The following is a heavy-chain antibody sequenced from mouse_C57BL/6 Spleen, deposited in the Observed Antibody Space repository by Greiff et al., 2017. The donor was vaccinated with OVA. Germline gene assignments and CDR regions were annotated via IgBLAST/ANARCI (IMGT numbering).Heavy chain of an antibody. Sequence: QVQLQQPGAELVKPGASVKMSCKASGYTFTSYWITWVKQRPGQGLEWIGDIYPGSGSTNYNEKFESKATLTVDTSSSTAYMQLSSLTSEDPAFYYCSRSFYDGAMDYWGQGTSVTVSS. D-gene: IGHD2-3*01. CDR2: IYPGSGST. CDR1: GYTFTSYW. J-gene: IGHJ4*01. CDR3: SRSFYDGAMDY. V-gene: IGHV1-55*01.